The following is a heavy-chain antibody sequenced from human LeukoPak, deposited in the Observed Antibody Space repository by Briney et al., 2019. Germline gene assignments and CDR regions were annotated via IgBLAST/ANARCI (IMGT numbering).Heavy chain of an antibody. V-gene: IGHV4-39*01. CDR2: IYYSGST. D-gene: IGHD4-17*01. J-gene: IGHJ4*02. Sequence: NPSETLSLTCTVSGGSISSSGYYWGWIRQPPGKGLEWIGSIYYSGSTYYNPSLKSRVSLSVDTSKKQFSLKLRSVTAADTAVYYCARQGYGDFSSRPFDYWGQGTLVTVSS. CDR1: GGSISSSGYY. CDR3: ARQGYGDFSSRPFDY.